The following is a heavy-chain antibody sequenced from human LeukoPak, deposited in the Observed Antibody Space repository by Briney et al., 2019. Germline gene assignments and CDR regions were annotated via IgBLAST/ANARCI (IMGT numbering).Heavy chain of an antibody. D-gene: IGHD3-3*01. Sequence: PGGSLRLSCAASGFTLSSYAMSWVRQAPGKGLEWVSYISSSSSYIYYADSVKGRFTISRDNAKNSLYLQMNSLRAEDTAVYYCARDYDFWSGYYPSNYYYGMDVWGQGTTVTVSS. CDR1: GFTLSSYA. J-gene: IGHJ6*02. CDR2: ISSSSSYI. V-gene: IGHV3-21*01. CDR3: ARDYDFWSGYYPSNYYYGMDV.